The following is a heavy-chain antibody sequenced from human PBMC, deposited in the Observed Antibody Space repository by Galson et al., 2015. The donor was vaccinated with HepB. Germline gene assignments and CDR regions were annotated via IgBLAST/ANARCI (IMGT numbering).Heavy chain of an antibody. D-gene: IGHD3-10*01. CDR3: ARGPFFGELTQISVLQH. V-gene: IGHV1-18*04. CDR1: GYTFSTYG. Sequence: SVKVSCKASGYTFSTYGITWVRQAPGQQGLEWVGWINPDNGKTKYTQKVQDRITMTTDISANTAYMELRSLRADDAAIYYCARGPFFGELTQISVLQHWGQGTLISVSS. J-gene: IGHJ1*01. CDR2: INPDNGKT.